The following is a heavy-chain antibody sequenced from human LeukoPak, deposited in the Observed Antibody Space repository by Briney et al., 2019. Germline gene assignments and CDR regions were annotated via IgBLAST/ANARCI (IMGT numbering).Heavy chain of an antibody. CDR2: ISWNSGSI. CDR3: AKDKPPRNIAAAGFDY. V-gene: IGHV3-9*01. J-gene: IGHJ4*02. Sequence: AGRSLRLSCAASGFTFDDYAMHWVRQAPGKGLEWVSGISWNSGSIGYADSVKGRFTISRDNAKNSLYLQMNSLRAEDTALYYCAKDKPPRNIAAAGFDYWGQGTLVTVSS. CDR1: GFTFDDYA. D-gene: IGHD6-13*01.